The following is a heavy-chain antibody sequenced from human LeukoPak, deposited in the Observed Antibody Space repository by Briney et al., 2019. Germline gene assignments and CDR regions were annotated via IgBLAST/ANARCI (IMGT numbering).Heavy chain of an antibody. V-gene: IGHV6-1*01. CDR2: TYYRSKWYN. J-gene: IGHJ6*02. Sequence: SQTLSLTCAISGDSASSNSAAWNWIRQSPSRGLEWLGRTYYRSKWYNDYAVSVKSRITINPDTSKNQFSLQLNSVTPEDTAVYYCAREFTSFPYYYYYYGMDVWGQETTVTVSS. D-gene: IGHD6-6*01. CDR1: GDSASSNSAA. CDR3: AREFTSFPYYYYYYGMDV.